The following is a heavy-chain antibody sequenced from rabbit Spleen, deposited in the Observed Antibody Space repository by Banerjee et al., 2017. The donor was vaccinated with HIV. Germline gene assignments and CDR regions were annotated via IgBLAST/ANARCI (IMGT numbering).Heavy chain of an antibody. CDR2: IGVAITYTS. CDR1: GFSFSYNDY. J-gene: IGHJ6*01. Sequence: QSLEESGGDLVKPGAALTLTCTASGFSFSYNDYMCWVRQPPGKGPEWIACIGVAITYTSYDATWAKGRFSISKTSSTTVTLQMTSLTAADTASYFCARDSGTSFSSYGMDLWGPGTLVTVS. CDR3: ARDSGTSFSSYGMDL. D-gene: IGHD8-1*01. V-gene: IGHV1S40*01.